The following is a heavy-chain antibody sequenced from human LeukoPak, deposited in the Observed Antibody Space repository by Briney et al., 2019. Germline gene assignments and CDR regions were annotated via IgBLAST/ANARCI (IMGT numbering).Heavy chain of an antibody. V-gene: IGHV5-51*01. J-gene: IGHJ4*02. CDR3: TRLIGYCSGGSCYCDY. CDR2: IDPGNSDT. D-gene: IGHD2-15*01. CDR1: GYSFTTYW. Sequence: GESLKISCRVSGYSFTTYWIGWVRQMPGRGLEWMGIIDPGNSDTSYSPSFQGQVTISADRSISTAYLQWSSLKASDTAMSYCTRLIGYCSGGSCYCDYWGQGTLVTVSS.